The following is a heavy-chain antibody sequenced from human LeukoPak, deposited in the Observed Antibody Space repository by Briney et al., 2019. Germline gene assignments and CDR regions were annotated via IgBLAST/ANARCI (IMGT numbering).Heavy chain of an antibody. CDR2: IIPIFGTA. D-gene: IGHD1-1*01. CDR3: AKDRDWNAHYFEY. J-gene: IGHJ4*02. V-gene: IGHV1-69*06. Sequence: SVKVSCKASGGTFSSYAISWVRQAPGQGLEWMGGIIPIFGTANYAQKFQGRVTITADKSTSTAYMALSSVRAEDTAVYYCAKDRDWNAHYFEYWGQGALVTVSS. CDR1: GGTFSSYA.